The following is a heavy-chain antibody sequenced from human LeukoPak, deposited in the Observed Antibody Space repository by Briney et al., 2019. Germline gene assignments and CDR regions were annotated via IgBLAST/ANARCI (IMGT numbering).Heavy chain of an antibody. CDR2: ISGSSGST. D-gene: IGHD3-22*01. J-gene: IGHJ5*02. Sequence: GGSLRLSCAVSGFTFSSYAMNWVRQAPGKGLEWVSAISGSSGSTFYADSVKGRFTISRDNSKNTLYLQMNSLRAEDTAVYYCAKDQVVITTTGSWFDPWGQGTLVTVSS. V-gene: IGHV3-23*01. CDR1: GFTFSSYA. CDR3: AKDQVVITTTGSWFDP.